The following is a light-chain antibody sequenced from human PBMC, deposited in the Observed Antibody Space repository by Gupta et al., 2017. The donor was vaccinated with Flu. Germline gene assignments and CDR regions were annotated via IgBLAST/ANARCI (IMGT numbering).Light chain of an antibody. CDR1: SSDVGGYNY. J-gene: IGLJ2*01. Sequence: QSALTQPASVSGSPGQSIAISCTGTSSDVGGYNYVSWYQQHPGKAPKLSIYEVSNRPSGISNRVSGSKSGNTESLTISGLQAEDEAYYDCTSYTSSSPVVVGGGTKLTVL. V-gene: IGLV2-14*01. CDR3: TSYTSSSPVV. CDR2: EVS.